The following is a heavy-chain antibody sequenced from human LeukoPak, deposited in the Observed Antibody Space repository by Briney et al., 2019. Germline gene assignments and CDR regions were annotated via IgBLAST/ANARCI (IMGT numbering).Heavy chain of an antibody. Sequence: GGSLTLSCAASGFSFSIHGMGWVRRAPGKGLEWVSAISGSGGSTYYADSVKGRFTISRDNSKNTLYLQMNSLRTEDTAVYYCASDSPFDYWGQGTLVTVSS. D-gene: IGHD3-22*01. CDR1: GFSFSIHG. V-gene: IGHV3-23*01. CDR3: ASDSPFDY. J-gene: IGHJ4*02. CDR2: ISGSGGST.